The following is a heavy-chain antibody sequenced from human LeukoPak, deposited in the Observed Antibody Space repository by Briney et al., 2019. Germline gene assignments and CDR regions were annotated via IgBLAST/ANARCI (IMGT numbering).Heavy chain of an antibody. J-gene: IGHJ4*02. CDR1: GFTFSSYA. CDR2: ISYDGSNK. V-gene: IGHV3-30-3*01. D-gene: IGHD3-22*01. Sequence: GGSLRLSCAASGFTFSSYAMHWVRQAPGKGLEWVAVISYDGSNKYYADSVKGRFTISRDSSKNTLYLQMNSLRAEDTAVYYCARGHSSGYYFYWGQGTLVTVSS. CDR3: ARGHSSGYYFY.